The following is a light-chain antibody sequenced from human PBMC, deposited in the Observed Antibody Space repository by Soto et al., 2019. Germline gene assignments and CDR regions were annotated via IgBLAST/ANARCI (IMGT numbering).Light chain of an antibody. CDR3: ETWDSHAPV. CDR1: SGHSISL. J-gene: IGLJ3*02. Sequence: QAVVTQSSSASASLGYSVKLSCTLSSGHSISLIVWHQQQTRKGPRSLMKVEDSGGYSTGSAVSYRCSGASSGADRYLTISNLQFEDEADYYCETWDSHAPVFGGGTKLTVL. CDR2: VEDSGGY. V-gene: IGLV4-60*02.